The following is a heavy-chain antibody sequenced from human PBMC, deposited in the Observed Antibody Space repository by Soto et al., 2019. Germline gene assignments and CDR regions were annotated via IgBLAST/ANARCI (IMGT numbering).Heavy chain of an antibody. J-gene: IGHJ6*02. V-gene: IGHV1-18*01. CDR3: ARVGVLLWFGELLQNGMDV. Sequence: ASVKVSCNTSGYTFTSSRISCVRQAPGQELEWMGWNSAYNGHTNHAQKHQGRVTMTTERSPRTAYMELRSLRFDDTVVYYCARVGVLLWFGELLQNGMDVWGQGTTVTVSS. D-gene: IGHD3-10*01. CDR2: NSAYNGHT. CDR1: GYTFTSSR.